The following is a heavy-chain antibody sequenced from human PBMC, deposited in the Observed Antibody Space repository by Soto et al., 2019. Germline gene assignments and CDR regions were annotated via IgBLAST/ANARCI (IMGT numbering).Heavy chain of an antibody. CDR1: GYTFTSYG. V-gene: IGHV1-18*01. CDR3: AIEVSGWYSHYFDY. D-gene: IGHD6-19*01. Sequence: GASVKVSCKASGYTFTSYGISWVRQALGQGLEWMGWISAYNGNTNYAQKLQGRVTMTTDTSTSTAYTELRSLRSDDTAVYYCAIEVSGWYSHYFDYWGQGTLVTVSS. J-gene: IGHJ4*02. CDR2: ISAYNGNT.